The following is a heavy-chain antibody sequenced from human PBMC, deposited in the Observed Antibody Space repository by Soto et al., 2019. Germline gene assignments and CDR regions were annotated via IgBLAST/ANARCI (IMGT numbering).Heavy chain of an antibody. CDR1: GFTFSSNA. D-gene: IGHD4-17*01. Sequence: QVQLVESGGGVVQPGRSLRLSCAASGFTFSSNAMHWVRQAPGKGLEWVAVMSYDGSNEYYADSVKGRFTICRDNSKNTLYLQMNSLRAEHTAVYYCARDSILSGTTRPAPLDYWGQGTLVTVSS. J-gene: IGHJ4*02. CDR2: MSYDGSNE. V-gene: IGHV3-30-3*01. CDR3: ARDSILSGTTRPAPLDY.